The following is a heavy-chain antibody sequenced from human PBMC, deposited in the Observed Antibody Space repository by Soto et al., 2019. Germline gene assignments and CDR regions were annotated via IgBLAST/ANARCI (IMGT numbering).Heavy chain of an antibody. V-gene: IGHV4-34*01. CDR1: GGSFSGYY. CDR2: INHSGST. CDR3: ARAAAQWFDP. Sequence: SETLSLTCAVYGGSFSGYYWSWIRQPPGKGLEWIGEINHSGSTNYNPSLKSRVTISVDTSKNQFSLKLSSVTAADTAVYYCARAAAQWFDPWGQGTLVTVS. D-gene: IGHD6-6*01. J-gene: IGHJ5*02.